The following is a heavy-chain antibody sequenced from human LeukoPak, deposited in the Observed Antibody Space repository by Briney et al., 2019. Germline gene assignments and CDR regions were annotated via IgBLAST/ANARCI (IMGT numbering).Heavy chain of an antibody. CDR2: IYGGDIT. J-gene: IGHJ3*01. V-gene: IGHV3-66*01. D-gene: IGHD2-15*01. CDR1: GFTVSSNY. Sequence: TGGSLRLSCAASGFTVSSNYMNWVRQAPGKGLEWIAVIYGGDITYHADSMKDRFTPSRDNSNNTLYLQMNGLRVEDTAVYYCARDPVAATGAFDVWGQGTTVTVSS. CDR3: ARDPVAATGAFDV.